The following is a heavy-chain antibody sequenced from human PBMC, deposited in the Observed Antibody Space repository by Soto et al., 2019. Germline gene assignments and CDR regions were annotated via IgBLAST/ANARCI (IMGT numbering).Heavy chain of an antibody. CDR1: GFTFSTYG. D-gene: IGHD4-17*01. CDR2: ISYDGSNK. CDR3: AKDLASMSTVTTYFDY. V-gene: IGHV3-30*18. J-gene: IGHJ4*02. Sequence: PGGSLRLSCAASGFTFSTYGMHWVRQAPGKGLEWVAVISYDGSNKYYADSVKGRVTISRDNSKNTLYLQMNSLRAEDTAVYYCAKDLASMSTVTTYFDYWGQGTLVTVAS.